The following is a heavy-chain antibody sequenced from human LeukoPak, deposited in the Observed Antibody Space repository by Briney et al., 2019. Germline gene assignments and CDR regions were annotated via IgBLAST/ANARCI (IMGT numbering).Heavy chain of an antibody. V-gene: IGHV1-18*01. CDR2: ISAYNGNT. CDR1: GYTFTSYG. Sequence: GASVKVSCKASGYTFTSYGISWVRQAPGQGLEWMGWISAYNGNTNYAQKLQGRVTMTTDTSTSTAYMELRSLRSDDTAVYYCARDPRTIFGVVNWDYWGQGTLVTVSS. J-gene: IGHJ4*02. D-gene: IGHD3-3*01. CDR3: ARDPRTIFGVVNWDY.